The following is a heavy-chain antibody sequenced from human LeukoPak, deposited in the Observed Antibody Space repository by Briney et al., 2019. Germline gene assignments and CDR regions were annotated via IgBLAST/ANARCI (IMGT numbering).Heavy chain of an antibody. Sequence: PSETLSLTCTVSGGSISSGDYYWSCIRQPPGKGLEWIGYIYYSGSTYYNPSLKSRVTISVDTSKNQFSLKLSSVTAADRAVYYCARTPILERLGTDYWGQGTLVTVSS. CDR2: IYYSGST. J-gene: IGHJ4*02. CDR3: ARTPILERLGTDY. D-gene: IGHD3-3*01. V-gene: IGHV4-30-4*08. CDR1: GGSISSGDYY.